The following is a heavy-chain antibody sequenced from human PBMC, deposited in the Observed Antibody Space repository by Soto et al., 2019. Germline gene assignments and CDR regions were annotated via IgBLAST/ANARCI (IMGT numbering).Heavy chain of an antibody. CDR3: VRVVAIPGYPDN. CDR1: GATFSSYA. V-gene: IGHV1-69*14. J-gene: IGHJ4*02. D-gene: IGHD5-12*01. Sequence: QVQLVQSGAEVRQPASSVKVSCKTSGATFSSYAITWVRQAPGQGLEWMGGIVPTVDTSTYAQKFQGSVTITADKCTNTGYMELSSLRSDDTAVYYCVRVVAIPGYPDNWGQGTLVTVSS. CDR2: IVPTVDTS.